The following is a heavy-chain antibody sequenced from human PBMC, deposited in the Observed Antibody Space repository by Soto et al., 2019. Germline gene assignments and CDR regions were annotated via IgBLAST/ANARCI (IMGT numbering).Heavy chain of an antibody. J-gene: IGHJ6*02. CDR2: IYYSGST. CDR3: ARDYGAAIFRSMGYYYGMDV. V-gene: IGHV4-31*03. Sequence: SETLSLTCTVSGGSISSGGYYWSWIRQHPGKGLEWIGYIYYSGSTYYNPSLKSRVTISVDTSKNQFSLKLSSVTAADTAVYYCARDYGAAIFRSMGYYYGMDVWGQGTTVTVSS. D-gene: IGHD3-9*01. CDR1: GGSISSGGYY.